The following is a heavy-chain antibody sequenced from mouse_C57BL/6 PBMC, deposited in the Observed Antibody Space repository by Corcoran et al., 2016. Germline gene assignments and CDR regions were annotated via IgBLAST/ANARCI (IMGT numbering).Heavy chain of an antibody. J-gene: IGHJ4*01. CDR3: ARSPYQRGAMDY. CDR1: GYTFTTYG. V-gene: IGHV9-3*01. Sequence: QXQLVQSGPELKKPGETVKISCKASGYTFTTYGMSWVKQAPGKGLKWMGWINTYSGVPTYADDFKGRFAFSLETSASTAYLQINNLKNEDTATYFCARSPYQRGAMDYWGQGTSVTVSS. CDR2: INTYSGVP.